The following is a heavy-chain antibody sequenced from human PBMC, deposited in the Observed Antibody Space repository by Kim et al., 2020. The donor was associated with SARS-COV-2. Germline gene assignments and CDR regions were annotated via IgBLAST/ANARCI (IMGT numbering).Heavy chain of an antibody. CDR2: IYPGDSDT. J-gene: IGHJ4*02. CDR3: ARLRRYCSSTSCSIKAYYFDY. Sequence: GESLKISCKGSGYSFTSYWIGWVRQMPGKGLEWMGIIYPGDSDTRYSPSFQGQVTISADKSISTAYLQWSSLKASDTAMYYCARLRRYCSSTSCSIKAYYFDYWGQGTLVTVSS. CDR1: GYSFTSYW. D-gene: IGHD2-2*01. V-gene: IGHV5-51*01.